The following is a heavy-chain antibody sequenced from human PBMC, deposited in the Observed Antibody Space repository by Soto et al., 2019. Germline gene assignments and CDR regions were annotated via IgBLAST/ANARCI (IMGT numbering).Heavy chain of an antibody. J-gene: IGHJ4*02. Sequence: QVQLQESGPGLVKASQTLSLTCTVSGASISSGDHYWSWVRQPPGKGLEWIGYIYYNGITFYNPSLKTRLTQSAETSKHHFSLGLSSVTAADTAVYYCARLTGDYYFDYWGQGTLVTVSS. V-gene: IGHV4-30-4*01. CDR2: IYYNGIT. CDR3: ARLTGDYYFDY. CDR1: GASISSGDHY. D-gene: IGHD2-21*02.